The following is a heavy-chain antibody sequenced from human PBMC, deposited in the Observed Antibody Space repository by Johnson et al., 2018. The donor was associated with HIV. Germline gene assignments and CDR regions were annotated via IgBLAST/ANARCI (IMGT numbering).Heavy chain of an antibody. CDR2: IKQDGSEK. J-gene: IGHJ3*02. CDR1: GFTFDDYA. D-gene: IGHD1-26*01. CDR3: ARSRERGDAFDI. Sequence: VQLVECGGGLVQPGRSLRLSCAASGFTFDDYAMHWVRQAPGKGLEWVANIKQDGSEKYYVDSVKGRFTISRENAKNSLYLQMNSLRAGDTAVYYCARSRERGDAFDIWGQGTMVTVSS. V-gene: IGHV3-7*01.